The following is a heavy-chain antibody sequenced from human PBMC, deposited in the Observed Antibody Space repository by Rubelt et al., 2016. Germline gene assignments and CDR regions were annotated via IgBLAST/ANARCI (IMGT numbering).Heavy chain of an antibody. Sequence: QVHLVESGGGVVQPGTSLRLSCETSGFTFNEYGMHWVRQAPGKGLEWVAGIQFDGRRNDYGYSVEDRFTISRDDAKRTLYLQMNRLRVEDTAIYHCARDNCGSPSCFDFWGQGTLVTVSS. V-gene: IGHV3-33*05. CDR3: ARDNCGSPSCFDF. CDR2: IQFDGRRN. D-gene: IGHD2-2*01. CDR1: GFTFNEYG. J-gene: IGHJ4*02.